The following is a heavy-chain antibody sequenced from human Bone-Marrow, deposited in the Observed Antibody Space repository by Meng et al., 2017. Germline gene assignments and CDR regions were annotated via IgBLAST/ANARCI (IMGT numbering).Heavy chain of an antibody. Sequence: GESLKISCAASGFTFSSYAMHWVRQAPGKGLEYVSAISSNGGSTYYADSVKGRFTISRDNSKNTLYLQMNSLRAEDTAVYYCAKVNYDILTGYYNPGPWGYGMDVWGQGTTVTVSS. V-gene: IGHV3-64*02. CDR3: AKVNYDILTGYYNPGPWGYGMDV. CDR1: GFTFSSYA. J-gene: IGHJ6*02. CDR2: ISSNGGST. D-gene: IGHD3-9*01.